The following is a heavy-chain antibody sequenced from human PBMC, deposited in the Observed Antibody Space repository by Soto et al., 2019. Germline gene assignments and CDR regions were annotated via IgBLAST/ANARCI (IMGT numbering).Heavy chain of an antibody. V-gene: IGHV1-46*03. CDR2: INPSGGST. J-gene: IGHJ4*02. D-gene: IGHD3-22*01. CDR3: ARAASGYYFLPFCDY. CDR1: GYTFTSYY. Sequence: ASVKVSCKASGYTFTSYYMHWVRQAPGQGLEWMGIINPSGGSTSYAQKFQGRVTMTRDTSTSTVYMELSSLRSEDTAVYYCARAASGYYFLPFCDYWGQGTLVTVSS.